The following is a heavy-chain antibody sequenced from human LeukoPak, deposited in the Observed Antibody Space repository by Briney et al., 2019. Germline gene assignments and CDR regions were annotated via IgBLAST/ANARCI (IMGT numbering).Heavy chain of an antibody. Sequence: GGSLRLSCAASAFTFSSYAMSWVPPAPGKGLEWVSASAGADSTYYADSVQGRFTISRDNSKNTLYLQMSGLRAEDTAVYFCARGAYGDYDTWGQGTLVTVSS. V-gene: IGHV3-23*01. CDR3: ARGAYGDYDT. J-gene: IGHJ5*02. D-gene: IGHD4-17*01. CDR1: AFTFSSYA. CDR2: SAGADST.